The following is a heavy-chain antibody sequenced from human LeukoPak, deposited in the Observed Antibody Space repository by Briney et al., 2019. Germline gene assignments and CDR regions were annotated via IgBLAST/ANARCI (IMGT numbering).Heavy chain of an antibody. CDR3: ARDGSGSYYNVNYYGMDV. D-gene: IGHD3-10*01. CDR2: ISAYNGNT. V-gene: IGHV1-18*04. Sequence: GASVKVSCKASGYTFTSYGISWVRQAPGQGLEWMGWISAYNGNTNYAQKLQGRVTTTTDTSTSTAYMELRSLRSDDTAVYYCARDGSGSYYNVNYYGMDVWGKGTTVTVSS. CDR1: GYTFTSYG. J-gene: IGHJ6*04.